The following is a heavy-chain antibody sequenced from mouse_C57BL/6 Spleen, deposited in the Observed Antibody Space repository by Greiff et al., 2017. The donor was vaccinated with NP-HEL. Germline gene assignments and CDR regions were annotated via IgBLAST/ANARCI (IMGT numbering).Heavy chain of an antibody. CDR2: IDPSDSET. V-gene: IGHV1-52*01. Sequence: QVQLMQPGAELVRPGSSVKLSCKASGYTFTSYWMHWVKQRPIQGLEWIGNIDPSDSETHYNPKFKDKATLTVDKSSSTAYMQLSSLTSEDSAVYYCARRDSYEGAMDYWGQGTSVTVSS. CDR3: ARRDSYEGAMDY. J-gene: IGHJ4*01. CDR1: GYTFTSYW. D-gene: IGHD2-12*01.